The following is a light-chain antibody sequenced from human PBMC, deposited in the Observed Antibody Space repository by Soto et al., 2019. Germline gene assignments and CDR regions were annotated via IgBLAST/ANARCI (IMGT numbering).Light chain of an antibody. Sequence: EIVMTQSPATLSVSPGERATLSCRASQSVSISLAWYQHKPGQAPRLLIYGASIRATGIPARFSGSGSGTEFTLTISSLQSEDFVVYYCQQYNNWPFTFGQGTKLEIK. CDR1: QSVSIS. J-gene: IGKJ2*01. CDR2: GAS. CDR3: QQYNNWPFT. V-gene: IGKV3D-15*01.